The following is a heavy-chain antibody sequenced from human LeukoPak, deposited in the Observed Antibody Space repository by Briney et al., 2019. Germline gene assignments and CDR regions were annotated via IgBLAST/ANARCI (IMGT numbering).Heavy chain of an antibody. CDR3: ATGYCSSTSCYSLFDAFDI. CDR2: IYYSGST. J-gene: IGHJ3*02. CDR1: GGSIRSYY. D-gene: IGHD2-2*02. V-gene: IGHV4-59*12. Sequence: SETLSLTCTVSGGSIRSYYWSWIRQPPGKGLEWIGYIYYSGSTYYNPSLKSRVTISVDTSKNQFSLKLSSVTAADTAVYYCATGYCSSTSCYSLFDAFDIWGQGTMVTVSS.